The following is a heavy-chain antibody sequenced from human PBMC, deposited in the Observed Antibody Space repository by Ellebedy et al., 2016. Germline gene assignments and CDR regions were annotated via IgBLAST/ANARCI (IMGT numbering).Heavy chain of an antibody. J-gene: IGHJ6*02. Sequence: GESLKISCAASGFTFSSYAMHWVRQAPGNGLEWVAVISDDGRKKYYADSVKGRFTISRDNSKSTLYLQMDSLRDEDTAVYYCARDGRVVPYGMDVWGQGTTVTVSS. CDR3: ARDGRVVPYGMDV. CDR1: GFTFSSYA. D-gene: IGHD3-3*01. CDR2: ISDDGRKK. V-gene: IGHV3-30*04.